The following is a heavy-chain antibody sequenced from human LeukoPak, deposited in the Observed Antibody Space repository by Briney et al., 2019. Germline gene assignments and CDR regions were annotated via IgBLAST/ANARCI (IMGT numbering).Heavy chain of an antibody. CDR3: AKDFRIGYSAHFDY. CDR1: GFTFSSYA. J-gene: IGHJ4*02. D-gene: IGHD2-21*01. V-gene: IGHV3-23*01. Sequence: GGSLRLSCAASGFTFSSYAMSWVRQAPGKGLEWVSAISGSGGSTYYADSVKGRFSISRDNSKSTLYLQMDSLRGEDTAVYYCAKDFRIGYSAHFDYWGQGALVTVSS. CDR2: ISGSGGST.